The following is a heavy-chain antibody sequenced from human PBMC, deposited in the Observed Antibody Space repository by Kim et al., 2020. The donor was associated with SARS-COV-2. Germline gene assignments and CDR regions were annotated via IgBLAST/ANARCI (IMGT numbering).Heavy chain of an antibody. CDR2: IYYSGST. J-gene: IGHJ6*02. D-gene: IGHD3-10*01. CDR1: GGSISSGGYY. Sequence: TLSLTCTVSGGSISSGGYYWSWIRQHPGKGLEWIGYIYYSGSTYYNPSLKSRVTISVDTSKNQFSLKLSSVTAADTAVYYCARGDKPLLGTSYYYYGMDVWGQGTTVTVSS. V-gene: IGHV4-31*03. CDR3: ARGDKPLLGTSYYYYGMDV.